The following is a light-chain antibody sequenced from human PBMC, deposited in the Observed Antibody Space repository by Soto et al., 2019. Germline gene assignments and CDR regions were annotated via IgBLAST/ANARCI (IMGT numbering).Light chain of an antibody. V-gene: IGLV1-44*01. CDR3: AAWDASLGGFYV. CDR2: SNN. Sequence: QSVLTQPPSASGTPGQRVTISCSGSRSSIGSNTVNWYQHLPGTAPKLLIYSNNHRPSGVPDRFSASKAGASASLAISGLQSEDEGDYYCAAWDASLGGFYVFGSGTKLT. J-gene: IGLJ1*01. CDR1: RSSIGSNT.